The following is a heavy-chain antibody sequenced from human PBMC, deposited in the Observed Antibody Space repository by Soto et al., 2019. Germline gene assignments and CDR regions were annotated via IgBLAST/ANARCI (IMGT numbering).Heavy chain of an antibody. V-gene: IGHV3-23*01. CDR1: GFTFGNVA. Sequence: VGSLRLSCAASGFTFGNVAMAWVRQAPGKGLEWVSSISDNGGNTDYADSARGRFTLSRDNSKNTLYLQMNHLKAEDTAVYYCAKLYWNPRYFDSWGQGARVTVSS. J-gene: IGHJ4*02. D-gene: IGHD1-1*01. CDR2: ISDNGGNT. CDR3: AKLYWNPRYFDS.